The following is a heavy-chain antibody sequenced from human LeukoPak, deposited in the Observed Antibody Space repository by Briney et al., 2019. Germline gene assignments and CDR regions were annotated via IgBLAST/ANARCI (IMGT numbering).Heavy chain of an antibody. D-gene: IGHD3/OR15-3a*01. Sequence: GGSLTLSCEGATVTLTGYTMAWVRQAPGNGLEWVSYISTTSSYIYYGDSMNGRFTISRDNAKNSLFLQMNSLRVEDTAVYFCARVANEYDFWSPVHGMDVWGQGTSVIVSS. CDR1: TVTLTGYT. V-gene: IGHV3-21*01. CDR3: ARVANEYDFWSPVHGMDV. J-gene: IGHJ6*02. CDR2: ISTTSSYI.